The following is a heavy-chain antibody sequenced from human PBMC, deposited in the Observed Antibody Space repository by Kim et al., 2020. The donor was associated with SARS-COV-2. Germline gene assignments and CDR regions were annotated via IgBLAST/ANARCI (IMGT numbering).Heavy chain of an antibody. CDR3: ARDGDLYSSGKDAFDI. D-gene: IGHD6-19*01. V-gene: IGHV3-7*01. Sequence: GGSLRLSCAASGFTFSSYWMTWVRQAPGKGLAWVANIKQDGNQKYYVDSVKGRFTISRDNAKNSLYLQMNSLRAEDTAVYYGARDGDLYSSGKDAFDIWGQGTMVTVSS. CDR1: GFTFSSYW. CDR2: IKQDGNQK. J-gene: IGHJ3*02.